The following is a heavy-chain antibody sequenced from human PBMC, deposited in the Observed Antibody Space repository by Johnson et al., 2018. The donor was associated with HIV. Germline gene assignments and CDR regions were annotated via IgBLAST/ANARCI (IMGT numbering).Heavy chain of an antibody. CDR2: ISYDGSNK. Sequence: QMQMVESGGGLVQPGGSLRLSCAASGFTFSDYYMSWIRQAPGKGLEWVAVISYDGSNKYYADSVKGRFTISRDNSKNTLYLQMNSLRAEDTAVYYCARGLAADAFDIWGQGTMVTVSS. J-gene: IGHJ3*02. V-gene: IGHV3-30-3*01. D-gene: IGHD6-13*01. CDR1: GFTFSDYY. CDR3: ARGLAADAFDI.